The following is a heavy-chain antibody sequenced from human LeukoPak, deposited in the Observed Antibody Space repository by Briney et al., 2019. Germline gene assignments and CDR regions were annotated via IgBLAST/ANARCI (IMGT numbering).Heavy chain of an antibody. J-gene: IGHJ4*02. CDR2: IIPIFGTA. Sequence: SVKVSCKASGGTFSSYAISWVRQAPGQGLEWMGGIIPIFGTANYAQKFQGRVTITTDESTSTAYMELSSLRSEDTAVYYCARDLCGGDCVYFDYWGQGTLVTVSS. CDR3: ARDLCGGDCVYFDY. V-gene: IGHV1-69*05. D-gene: IGHD2-21*01. CDR1: GGTFSSYA.